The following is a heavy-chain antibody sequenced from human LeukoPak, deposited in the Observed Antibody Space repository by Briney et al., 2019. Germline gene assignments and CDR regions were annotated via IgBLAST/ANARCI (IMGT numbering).Heavy chain of an antibody. J-gene: IGHJ4*02. CDR2: IYTSGST. Sequence: SETLSLTCTVSGGSMSSYYWSWIRQPAGKGLEWIGRIYTSGSTNYNPSLKSRVTMSVDTSKNHFSLKLSSVTAADTAVYYCARRDCSSTSCPVDYWGQGTLVTVSS. CDR1: GGSMSSYY. CDR3: ARRDCSSTSCPVDY. D-gene: IGHD2-2*01. V-gene: IGHV4-4*07.